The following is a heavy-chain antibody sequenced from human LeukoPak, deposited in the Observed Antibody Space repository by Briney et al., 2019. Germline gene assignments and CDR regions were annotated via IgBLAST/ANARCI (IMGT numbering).Heavy chain of an antibody. CDR1: GGTFSSYA. D-gene: IGHD4-23*01. V-gene: IGHV1-69*01. Sequence: ASVKVSCTASGGTFSSYAISWVRQAPGQGLEWMGGIIPIFGTANYAQKFQGRVTITADESTSTAYLELSSLRSEATAVKYWARGEVVTYCDYWGQGTLVTVSS. CDR2: IIPIFGTA. J-gene: IGHJ4*02. CDR3: ARGEVVTYCDY.